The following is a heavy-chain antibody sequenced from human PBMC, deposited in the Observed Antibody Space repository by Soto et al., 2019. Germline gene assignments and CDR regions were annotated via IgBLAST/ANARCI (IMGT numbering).Heavy chain of an antibody. V-gene: IGHV4-30-2*01. D-gene: IGHD3-10*01. CDR1: GGSISSGGYS. J-gene: IGHJ4*02. Sequence: SETLSLTCAVSGGSISSGGYSWSWIRQPPGKGLEWIGYIYHSGSTYYNPSLKSRVTISVDRSKNQFSLKLSSVTAADTAVYYCARVRVRGIVDYWGQGTLVTVSS. CDR2: IYHSGST. CDR3: ARVRVRGIVDY.